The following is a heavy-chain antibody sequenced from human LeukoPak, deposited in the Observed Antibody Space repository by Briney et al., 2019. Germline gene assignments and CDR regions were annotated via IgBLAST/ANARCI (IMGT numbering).Heavy chain of an antibody. J-gene: IGHJ4*02. CDR3: ARASSSWSSFDY. V-gene: IGHV4-34*01. CDR1: GVSFSGYY. D-gene: IGHD6-13*01. CDR2: INHRGST. Sequence: SETLSLTCAVYGVSFSGYYWSWIRQPPGKGLEWIGEINHRGSTNYNPSLKSRVTISVDTSKNQFSLKLSSVTAADTAVYYCARASSSWSSFDYWGQGTLVTVSS.